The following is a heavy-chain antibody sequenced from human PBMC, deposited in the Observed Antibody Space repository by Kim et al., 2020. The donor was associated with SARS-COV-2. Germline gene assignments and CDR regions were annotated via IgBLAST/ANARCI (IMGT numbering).Heavy chain of an antibody. CDR3: ARGRGGSYYYGMDV. J-gene: IGHJ6*02. V-gene: IGHV3-30*01. D-gene: IGHD1-26*01. Sequence: YADSVKGRFTISRDNSQNTLYLQMNSLRAEDTAVYYCARGRGGSYYYGMDVWGQGTTVTVSS.